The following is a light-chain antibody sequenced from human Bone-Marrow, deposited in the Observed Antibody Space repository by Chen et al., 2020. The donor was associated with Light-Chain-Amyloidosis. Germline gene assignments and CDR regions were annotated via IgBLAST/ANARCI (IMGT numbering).Light chain of an antibody. CDR3: CSYVASSTWI. CDR2: EDT. V-gene: IGLV2-23*01. Sequence: QSALTQPASVSGSPGQSITISCTGTSSDVGSYNLVSWYQQHPGKAPQLLIYEDTKRPSGVSNHFSGSKSGNTASLTISGLQAEDEADYYCCSYVASSTWIFGGGTKLTVL. J-gene: IGLJ2*01. CDR1: SSDVGSYNL.